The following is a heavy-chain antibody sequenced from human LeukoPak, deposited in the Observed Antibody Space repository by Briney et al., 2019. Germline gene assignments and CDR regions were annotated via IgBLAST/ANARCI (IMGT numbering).Heavy chain of an antibody. D-gene: IGHD3-22*01. CDR2: ISYDGSNK. J-gene: IGHJ4*02. CDR3: ARGFYDSSGYYPY. CDR1: GFTFSSYA. V-gene: IGHV3-30-3*01. Sequence: GGSLRLSCAASGFTFSSYAMHWVRQAPGKGLEWVAVISYDGSNKYYADSVKGRFTISRDNSKNTLYLQMNSLRVEDTAVYYCARGFYDSSGYYPYWGQGTPVTVSS.